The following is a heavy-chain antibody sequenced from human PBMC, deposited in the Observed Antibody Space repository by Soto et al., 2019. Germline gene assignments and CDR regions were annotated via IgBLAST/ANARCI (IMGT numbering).Heavy chain of an antibody. CDR3: AKAPLGELSFIAFDI. J-gene: IGHJ3*02. V-gene: IGHV3-9*01. CDR2: ISWNSGSI. CDR1: GFTFDDYA. D-gene: IGHD3-16*02. Sequence: EVQLVESGGGLVQPGRSLRLSCAASGFTFDDYAMHWVGQAPGKGLEWVSGISWNSGSIGYADSVKGRFTISRDNAKNSLYLQMNSLRAEDTALYYCAKAPLGELSFIAFDIWGQGTMVTVSS.